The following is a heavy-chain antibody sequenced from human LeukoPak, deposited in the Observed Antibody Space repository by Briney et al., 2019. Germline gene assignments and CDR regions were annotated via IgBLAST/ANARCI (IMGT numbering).Heavy chain of an antibody. D-gene: IGHD5-18*01. V-gene: IGHV3-33*01. Sequence: PGRSLRLSCAASGFTFSSYGMHWVRQAPGKGLEWVAVIWYDGSNKYYADSVKGRFTISRDNSKNTLYLQMNSLRVEDTAVYYCARGVPTAMVLRNYYGMDVWGQGTTVTVSS. CDR1: GFTFSSYG. CDR2: IWYDGSNK. J-gene: IGHJ6*02. CDR3: ARGVPTAMVLRNYYGMDV.